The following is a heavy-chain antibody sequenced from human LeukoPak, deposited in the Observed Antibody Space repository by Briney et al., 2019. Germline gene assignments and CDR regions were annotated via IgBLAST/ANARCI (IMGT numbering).Heavy chain of an antibody. V-gene: IGHV3-7*01. CDR2: IKQDGSEK. D-gene: IGHD2-8*01. CDR1: GFTFSSYW. J-gene: IGHJ6*02. Sequence: GGSLRLSCAASGFTFSSYWMSWVRQAPGKGLEWVANIKQDGSEKYYVDSVKGRFTISRDNAKNSLYLQMNSLRAEDTAVYYCARDERREMVYASKHYYYGMDVWGQGTTVTVSS. CDR3: ARDERREMVYASKHYYYGMDV.